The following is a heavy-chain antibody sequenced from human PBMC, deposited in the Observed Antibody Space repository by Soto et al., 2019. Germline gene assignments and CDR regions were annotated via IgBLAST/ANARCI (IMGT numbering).Heavy chain of an antibody. J-gene: IGHJ3*02. CDR3: AKEGDYSAYDI. V-gene: IGHV4-30-2*01. D-gene: IGHD4-17*01. Sequence: QLQLQESGSGLVKPSQTLSLTCTVSGGSISSGAYSWGWIRQPPGKGLEWIGYIYHTGSSYYTPSLKNQVTISVDKSKTHFSLALTSVTAADTAVYFCAKEGDYSAYDIWGQGTMVIVSS. CDR2: IYHTGSS. CDR1: GGSISSGAYS.